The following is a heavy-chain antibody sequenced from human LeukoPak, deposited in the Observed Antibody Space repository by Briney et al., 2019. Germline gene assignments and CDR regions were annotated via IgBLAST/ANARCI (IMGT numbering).Heavy chain of an antibody. Sequence: DPSQTLSLTCTVSGGSITSGDYYWGWLRQPPGKGLAWIAYMSYSGSTYYNPSLKSRVTMSAHTSKNQLSLKLSSVAAASTAVDYCARPDYYDSRIDPWGQGSLVTVSS. V-gene: IGHV4-30-4*01. CDR2: MSYSGST. J-gene: IGHJ5*02. CDR3: ARPDYYDSRIDP. D-gene: IGHD3-22*01. CDR1: GGSITSGDYY.